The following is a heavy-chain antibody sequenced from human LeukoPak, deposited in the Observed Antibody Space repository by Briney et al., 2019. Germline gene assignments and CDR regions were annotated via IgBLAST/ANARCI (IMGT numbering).Heavy chain of an antibody. CDR3: ARAPREISALPMDV. J-gene: IGHJ6*03. Sequence: GASVKVSCKASGGTFSSYAISWVRQAPGQGLEWMGGIIPIFGTANYAQKFLGRVTITADESTSTAYMELSSLRSEDTAVYYCARAPREISALPMDVWGKGTTVTVSS. CDR1: GGTFSSYA. V-gene: IGHV1-69*13. CDR2: IIPIFGTA. D-gene: IGHD5-24*01.